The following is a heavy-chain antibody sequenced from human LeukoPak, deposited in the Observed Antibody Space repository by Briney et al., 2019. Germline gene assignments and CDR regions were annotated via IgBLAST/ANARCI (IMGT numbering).Heavy chain of an antibody. V-gene: IGHV3-23*01. CDR3: AKESGDNSGYCSS. D-gene: IGHD3-22*01. CDR2: VSGSGGST. J-gene: IGHJ5*02. Sequence: GGSLRLSCAASGFTFSSYAMSWVRQAPGKGLEWVSVVSGSGGSTYYADSVKGRFTISRDNSKNTLYLQMNSLRAGDTAVYYCAKESGDNSGYCSSWGQGTLVTVSS. CDR1: GFTFSSYA.